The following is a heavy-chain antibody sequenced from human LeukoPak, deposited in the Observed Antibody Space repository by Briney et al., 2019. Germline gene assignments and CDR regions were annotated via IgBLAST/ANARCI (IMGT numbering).Heavy chain of an antibody. Sequence: GESLKIFCKGSGYSFTSYWICWVRQMPGKGLEWMGRIDPSDSYITYSPAFQCHVTISTDKSISTAYLQWSSLNASDTAMYYGASLFRDDAFDIWGQGTMVTVSS. CDR3: ASLFRDDAFDI. CDR2: IDPSDSYI. CDR1: GYSFTSYW. J-gene: IGHJ3*02. V-gene: IGHV5-10-1*01.